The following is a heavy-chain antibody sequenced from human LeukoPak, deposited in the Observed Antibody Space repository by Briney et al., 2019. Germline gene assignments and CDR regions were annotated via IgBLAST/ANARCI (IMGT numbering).Heavy chain of an antibody. Sequence: GRSLCLPCAASGFTFSSYTMRWVRQAPGKGLEWVAVISYDGSNKYYADSVKGRFTISRDNSKNTLYLQMNSLRAEDTAVYYCARVGNYGSGSYLLYWGQGSQFTVSS. V-gene: IGHV3-30-3*01. D-gene: IGHD3-10*01. CDR1: GFTFSSYT. J-gene: IGHJ4*02. CDR3: ARVGNYGSGSYLLY. CDR2: ISYDGSNK.